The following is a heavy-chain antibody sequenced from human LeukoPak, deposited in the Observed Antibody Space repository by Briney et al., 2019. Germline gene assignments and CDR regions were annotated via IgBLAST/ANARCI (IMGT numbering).Heavy chain of an antibody. D-gene: IGHD3-16*01. V-gene: IGHV3-13*04. CDR1: GFTFSSYD. J-gene: IGHJ3*02. CDR3: ARTSKVTSIMDI. CDR2: IDTAGNA. Sequence: PGGSLRLSCAASGFTFSSYDMHWVRQATGKGLEWFSAIDTAGNAFYPGSVKGRFTISRENAKNSLYLQMNNVRAGDTAVYYCARTSKVTSIMDIWGQGTMVTVSS.